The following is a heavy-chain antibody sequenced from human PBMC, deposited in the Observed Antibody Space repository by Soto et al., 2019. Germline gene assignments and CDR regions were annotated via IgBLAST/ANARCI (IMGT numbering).Heavy chain of an antibody. CDR1: GFTFSSYA. D-gene: IGHD6-13*01. V-gene: IGHV3-30-3*01. CDR2: ISYDGSNK. J-gene: IGHJ6*02. CDR3: ARVVGRIAAAGNYGMDV. Sequence: GGSLRLSCAASGFTFSSYAMHWVRQAPGKGLEWVAVISYDGSNKYYADSVKGRFTISRDNSKNTLYLQMNSLRAEDTAVYYCARVVGRIAAAGNYGMDVWGQGTTVTVSS.